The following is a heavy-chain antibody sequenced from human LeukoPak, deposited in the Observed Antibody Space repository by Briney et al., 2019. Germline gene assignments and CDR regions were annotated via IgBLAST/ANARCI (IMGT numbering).Heavy chain of an antibody. CDR2: IYTSGST. CDR3: AGKYCSSTSCSTRYYYYYYMDV. V-gene: IGHV4-4*09. CDR1: GGSISSYY. D-gene: IGHD2-2*01. Sequence: SETLSLTCTVSGGSISSYYWSWIRQPPGKGLEWIGYIYTSGSTNYNPSLKSRVTISVDTSKNQFSLKLSSVTAADTAVYYCAGKYCSSTSCSTRYYYYYYMDVWAKGPRSPSP. J-gene: IGHJ6*03.